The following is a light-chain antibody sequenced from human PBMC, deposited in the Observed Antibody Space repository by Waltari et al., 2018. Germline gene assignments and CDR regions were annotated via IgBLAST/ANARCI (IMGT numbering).Light chain of an antibody. V-gene: IGKV1-NL1*01. J-gene: IGKJ2*01. CDR3: QQYYSTPYT. CDR2: AAS. CDR1: QVLSGS. Sequence: DIQMTQYPSSLSASVGDRVTITCRSSQVLSGSLAWYLRKPGRAPKLLIYAASTLESGVPSRFSCSGSGTDYTRTVNSLQPEEFETYYCQQYYSTPYTFGQGTKLEI.